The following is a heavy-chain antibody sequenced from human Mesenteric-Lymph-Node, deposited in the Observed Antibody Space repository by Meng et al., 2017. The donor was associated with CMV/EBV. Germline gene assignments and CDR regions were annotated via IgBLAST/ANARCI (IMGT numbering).Heavy chain of an antibody. D-gene: IGHD3-10*01. Sequence: GESLKISCAASGFTFSRYSMNWVRQAPGKGLEWVAYISTTGYMIYYADSVKGRFTISRDDAKNSLYLQMNSLRAEDTAVYYCVVVRGVIDPGWGQGTLVTVSS. V-gene: IGHV3-48*04. J-gene: IGHJ4*02. CDR2: ISTTGYMI. CDR1: GFTFSRYS. CDR3: VVVRGVIDPG.